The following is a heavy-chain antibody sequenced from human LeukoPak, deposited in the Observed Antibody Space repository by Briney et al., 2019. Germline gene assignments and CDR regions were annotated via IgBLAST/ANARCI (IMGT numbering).Heavy chain of an antibody. D-gene: IGHD6-6*01. CDR1: GFTFSSYS. CDR3: ARAAPGGEYYFDY. V-gene: IGHV3-48*01. CDR2: ISSSSSTI. Sequence: GGSLRLSCAASGFTFSSYSMNWVRQAPGKGLEWVSYISSSSSTIYYADSVKGRFTISRDNAKNSLYLQMNSLRAEDTAVYYCARAAPGGEYYFDYWGQGTLVTVSS. J-gene: IGHJ4*02.